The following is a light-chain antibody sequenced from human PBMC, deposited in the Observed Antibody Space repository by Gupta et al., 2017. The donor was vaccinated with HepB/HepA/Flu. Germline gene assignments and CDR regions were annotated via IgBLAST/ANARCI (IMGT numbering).Light chain of an antibody. CDR1: QNLLYANNKDY. J-gene: IGKJ5*01. CDR3: QQYYDTPLT. Sequence: DIVMTQSPDSLAVSLGERATINCKSSQNLLYANNKDYLAWYQKKPGQPPKLLISWASTRESGVPDRFSGSGSRTDFTLTISGLQADDVAVYYCQQYYDTPLTFGQGTRLEIK. CDR2: WAS. V-gene: IGKV4-1*01.